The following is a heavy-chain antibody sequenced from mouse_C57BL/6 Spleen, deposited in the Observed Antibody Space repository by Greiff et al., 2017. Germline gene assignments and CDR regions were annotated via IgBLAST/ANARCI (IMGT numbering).Heavy chain of an antibody. V-gene: IGHV1-81*01. Sequence: VQLQQSGAELARPGASVKLSCKASGYTFTSYGISWVKQRTGQGLEWIGEIYPRSGNTYYNEKFKGKATLTADKSSSTAYMELRSLTSEDSAVYFGASPYYYGSRGGFAYWGQGTLVTVSA. CDR1: GYTFTSYG. CDR2: IYPRSGNT. J-gene: IGHJ3*01. CDR3: ASPYYYGSRGGFAY. D-gene: IGHD1-1*01.